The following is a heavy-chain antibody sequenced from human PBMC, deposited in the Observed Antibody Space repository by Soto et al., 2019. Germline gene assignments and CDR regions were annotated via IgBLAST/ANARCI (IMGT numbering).Heavy chain of an antibody. CDR1: GGSISSSSYY. CDR2: IYYSGST. J-gene: IGHJ4*02. D-gene: IGHD6-13*01. CDR3: ARHYGLFSGSSQYYFDY. Sequence: SETLSLTCTVSGGSISSSSYYWGWIRQPPGKGLEWIGSIYYSGSTYYNPSLKSRVTISVDTSKNQFSLKLSSVTAADTAVYYCARHYGLFSGSSQYYFDYWGQGTLVTVSS. V-gene: IGHV4-39*01.